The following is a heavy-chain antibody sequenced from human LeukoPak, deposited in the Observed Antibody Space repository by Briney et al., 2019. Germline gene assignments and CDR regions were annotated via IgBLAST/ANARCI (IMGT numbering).Heavy chain of an antibody. CDR2: ISSSSRTI. CDR3: ARGQWFAEYILYYYYGMDV. J-gene: IGHJ6*01. V-gene: IGHV3-48*02. CDR1: GFTFNSYS. Sequence: PGGSLRLSCAASGFTFNSYSMNRHRQAPGKELVWVSYISSSSRTISYTDSVKGRFTIYRDNAKNYLYLKINRPRDEDTSVYYCARGQWFAEYILYYYYGMDVWGQGTTVT. D-gene: IGHD3-10*01.